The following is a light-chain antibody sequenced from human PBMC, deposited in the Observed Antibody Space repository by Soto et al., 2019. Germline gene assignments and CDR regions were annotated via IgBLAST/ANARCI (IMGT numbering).Light chain of an antibody. CDR2: EVT. CDR3: SSYVGSDVFV. J-gene: IGLJ1*01. V-gene: IGLV2-8*01. Sequence: QSVLTPPPSASGPPGQSVRMSCTGTRRDVGGYNYVAWYQQHPGKAPKLMIYEVTKRPSGVPDRFSGSKSGNTAFLTVSGLQPGDEADYYCSSYVGSDVFVFGTGTKVTVI. CDR1: RRDVGGYNY.